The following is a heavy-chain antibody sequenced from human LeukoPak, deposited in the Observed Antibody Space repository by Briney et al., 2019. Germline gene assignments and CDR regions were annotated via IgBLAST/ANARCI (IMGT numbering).Heavy chain of an antibody. CDR3: ARQVWPHLYFDH. CDR1: GGSISSSSYY. D-gene: IGHD2-21*01. Sequence: SETLSLTCTVSGGSISSSSYYWGWIRQPPGKGLEWIGSIYYSGSTYYNPSLKSRVTISVDTSKNQFSLKLSSVTAADTAVYYCARQVWPHLYFDHWGQGTLVTVSS. CDR2: IYYSGST. V-gene: IGHV4-39*01. J-gene: IGHJ4*02.